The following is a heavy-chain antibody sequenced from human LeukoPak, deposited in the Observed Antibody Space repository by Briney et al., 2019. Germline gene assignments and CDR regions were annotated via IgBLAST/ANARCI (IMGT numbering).Heavy chain of an antibody. D-gene: IGHD2-2*01. J-gene: IGHJ6*03. V-gene: IGHV3-30*02. CDR1: GFTFSTYG. CDR2: IRYDGSNK. Sequence: HPGGSLRLSCAASGFTFSTYGMHWVRQAPGKGLGWVAFIRYDGSNKNYADSVKGRFTISRDNSKNTLSLEMNSLGAEDTAVYYCAKGLGYCSSTSCYGGIYYYMDVWGKGTTVTVSS. CDR3: AKGLGYCSSTSCYGGIYYYMDV.